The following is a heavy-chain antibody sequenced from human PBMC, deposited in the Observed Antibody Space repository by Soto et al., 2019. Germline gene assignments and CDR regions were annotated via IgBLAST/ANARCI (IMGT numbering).Heavy chain of an antibody. CDR3: ATALGCSSTSCTLDY. CDR2: IIPVSGAA. D-gene: IGHD2-2*01. J-gene: IGHJ4*02. V-gene: IGHV1-69*01. Sequence: QVKLVQSGAEVKKPGSSVKVSCKASGGTFGSYAFSWVRQAPGQGLEWMGGIIPVSGAAHYAQKFQGRVQITADESTSTAYMELSSLSSQDTAVYYCATALGCSSTSCTLDYWGQGTRVIVSS. CDR1: GGTFGSYA.